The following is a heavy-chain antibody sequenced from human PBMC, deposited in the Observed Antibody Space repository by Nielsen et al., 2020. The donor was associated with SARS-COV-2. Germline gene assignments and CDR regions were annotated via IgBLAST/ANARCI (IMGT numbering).Heavy chain of an antibody. Sequence: GESLKISCAASGFTFSSYAMHWVRQAPGKGLEWVAVISYDGSNKYYADSVKGRFTISRDNAKNSLYLQMNSLRAEDTAVYYCARIPPYVWGSYRSDAFDIWGQGTMVTVSS. CDR1: GFTFSSYA. CDR2: ISYDGSNK. V-gene: IGHV3-30-3*01. J-gene: IGHJ3*02. CDR3: ARIPPYVWGSYRSDAFDI. D-gene: IGHD3-16*02.